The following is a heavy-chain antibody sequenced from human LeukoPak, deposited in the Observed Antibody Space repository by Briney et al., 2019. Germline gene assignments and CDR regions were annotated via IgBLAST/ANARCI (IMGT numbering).Heavy chain of an antibody. V-gene: IGHV3-21*01. CDR1: GFAFDSFS. D-gene: IGHD3-3*01. CDR2: ISTIGSYI. Sequence: GGSLRLSCAASGFAFDSFSMNWVRQVPGKGLEWGSCISTIGSYIYDADSVKGRFTISRDNAKNSLYLQMNSLRAEDTAVYYCARGFWSGYWYFDYWGQGTLVTVSS. CDR3: ARGFWSGYWYFDY. J-gene: IGHJ4*02.